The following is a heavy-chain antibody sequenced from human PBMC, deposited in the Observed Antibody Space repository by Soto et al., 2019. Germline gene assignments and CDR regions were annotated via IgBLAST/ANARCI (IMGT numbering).Heavy chain of an antibody. D-gene: IGHD3-3*01. CDR2: IDWDDDK. J-gene: IGHJ6*03. Sequence: ASGPTLENPTQTLTLTCTFSGFSLSTSGKCVSWIRQPPGKALEGLARIDWDDDKYYSTSLKTRLTISKDTSKNQVVLTMTNMAPVDTATYYCARLHYDFFSAVRDYHHYMLVSCKAIPVSV. V-gene: IGHV2-70*11. CDR1: GFSLSTSGKC. CDR3: ARLHYDFFSAVRDYHHYMLV.